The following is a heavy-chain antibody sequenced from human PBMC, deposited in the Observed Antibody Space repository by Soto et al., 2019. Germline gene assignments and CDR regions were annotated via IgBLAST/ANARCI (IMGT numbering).Heavy chain of an antibody. CDR1: GFTFSSYG. Sequence: QVQLVESGGGVVQPGRSLRLSCAASGFTFSSYGMHWFRQAPGKGLEWVAVISYDGSNNYYADSVKARFTSSRDNSKNTLYLQMNSLRAEDTAVYYCAKDPPSSGYYFDYWGQGTLVTVSS. CDR3: AKDPPSSGYYFDY. D-gene: IGHD3-22*01. J-gene: IGHJ4*02. V-gene: IGHV3-30*18. CDR2: ISYDGSNN.